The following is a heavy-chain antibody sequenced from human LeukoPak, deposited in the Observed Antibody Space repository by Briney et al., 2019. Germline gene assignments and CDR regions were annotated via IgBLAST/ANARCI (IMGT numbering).Heavy chain of an antibody. Sequence: GGSLRLSCAASGFTFSSYAMHWVRQAPGKGLEWVAVISYDGSNKYYADSVKGRFTISRDNSKNTLYLQMNSLRAEDTAVYYCAKVGVCSGGSCYTFDYWGQGTLVTVSS. CDR3: AKVGVCSGGSCYTFDY. J-gene: IGHJ4*02. CDR1: GFTFSSYA. V-gene: IGHV3-30-3*01. D-gene: IGHD2-15*01. CDR2: ISYDGSNK.